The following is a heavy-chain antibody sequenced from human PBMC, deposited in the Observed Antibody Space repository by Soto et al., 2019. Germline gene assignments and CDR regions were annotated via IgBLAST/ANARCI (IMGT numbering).Heavy chain of an antibody. D-gene: IGHD6-6*01. V-gene: IGHV3-66*01. CDR1: GFTVSSNY. J-gene: IGHJ6*03. CDR2: IYSGGST. CDR3: ARDRGYSSSDDYYYYMDV. Sequence: VGSLRLSCAASGFTVSSNYMSWVRQAPGKGLEWVSVIYSGGSTYYADSVKGRFTISRDNSKNTLYLQMNSLRAEDTAVYYCARDRGYSSSDDYYYYMDVWGKGTTVTVSS.